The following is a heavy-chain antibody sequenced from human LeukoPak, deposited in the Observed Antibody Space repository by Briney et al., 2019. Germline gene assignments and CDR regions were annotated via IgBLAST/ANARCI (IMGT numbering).Heavy chain of an antibody. CDR1: GGTFSSYA. CDR2: IIPIFGTA. D-gene: IGHD3-10*01. V-gene: IGHV1-69*13. Sequence: LVKVSCKASGGTFSSYAISWVRQAPGQGLEWMGGIIPIFGTANYAQKFQDRVTITADESTSTAYMELSSLRSEDTAVYYCARQEYGSGSYYNDYWGQGTLVTVSS. J-gene: IGHJ4*02. CDR3: ARQEYGSGSYYNDY.